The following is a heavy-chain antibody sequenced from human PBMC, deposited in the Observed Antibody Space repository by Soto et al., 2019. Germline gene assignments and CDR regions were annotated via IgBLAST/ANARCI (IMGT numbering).Heavy chain of an antibody. Sequence: QVQLQESGPGLVKPSETLSLTCTVSGGSISSYYWSWIRQPPGKGLEWIGYIYYSGSTNYNPSLKSRVTISVDTSKNQFSLKLSSVTAADTAVYYCASSNIAAAGFYDYALDVWGRGTTVTVSS. V-gene: IGHV4-59*01. J-gene: IGHJ6*02. CDR2: IYYSGST. CDR1: GGSISSYY. CDR3: ASSNIAAAGFYDYALDV. D-gene: IGHD6-13*01.